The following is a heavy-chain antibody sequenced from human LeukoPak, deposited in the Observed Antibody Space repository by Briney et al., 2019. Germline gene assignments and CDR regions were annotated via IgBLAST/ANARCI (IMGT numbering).Heavy chain of an antibody. V-gene: IGHV1-8*01. Sequence: ASVKVSCKASGYTFTSYDINWVRQATGQGLEWMGWMNPNSGNTGYAQKFQGRVTMTRNTSISTAYMELSSLRSEDTALYYCATGQHCAGDCFHYWGQGTLVTVSS. J-gene: IGHJ4*02. CDR1: GYTFTSYD. CDR3: ATGQHCAGDCFHY. CDR2: MNPNSGNT. D-gene: IGHD2-21*01.